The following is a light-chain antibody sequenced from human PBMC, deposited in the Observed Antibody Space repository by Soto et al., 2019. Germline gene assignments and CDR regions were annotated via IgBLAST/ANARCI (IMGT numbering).Light chain of an antibody. J-gene: IGKJ5*01. V-gene: IGKV1-9*01. CDR2: AAS. Sequence: DIQLTQSPSFLSASVGDRVTITCRASQGISDYFAWYQQKLGKAPKLLIFAASTLQSGVPSRFSGSGSGKEFTLTISSLQPEDFATYYCQQLNSYPITFGQGTRLEIK. CDR1: QGISDY. CDR3: QQLNSYPIT.